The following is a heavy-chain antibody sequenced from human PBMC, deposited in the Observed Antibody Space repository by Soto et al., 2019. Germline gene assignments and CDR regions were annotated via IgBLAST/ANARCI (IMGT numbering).Heavy chain of an antibody. J-gene: IGHJ5*02. CDR2: IYHSGST. Sequence: QLQLQESGSGLVKPSQTLSLTCAVSGGSISSGGYSWSWIRQPPGKGLEWIGYIYHSGSTYYNPSLKSRVTISVDRSKNQFSLKLSSVTAADTAVYYCARVTWAGAGKHHLGYCISTSCFTGWFDPWGQGTLVTVSS. CDR1: GGSISSGGYS. V-gene: IGHV4-30-2*01. D-gene: IGHD2-2*01. CDR3: ARVTWAGAGKHHLGYCISTSCFTGWFDP.